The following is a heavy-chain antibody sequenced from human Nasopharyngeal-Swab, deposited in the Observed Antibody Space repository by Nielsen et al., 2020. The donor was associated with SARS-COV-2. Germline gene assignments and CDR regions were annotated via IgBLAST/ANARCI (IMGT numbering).Heavy chain of an antibody. D-gene: IGHD2-2*01. CDR1: GFSLSNARMG. Sequence: SGPTLVKPTETLTLTCTVSGFSLSNARMGVSWIRQPPGKALEWLAHIFSNDEKSYSTSLKSRLTISKDTSKSQVVLTMTNMDPVDTATYYCARIRDVVVPAAIRGFDPWGQGILVTVSS. J-gene: IGHJ5*02. V-gene: IGHV2-26*01. CDR3: ARIRDVVVPAAIRGFDP. CDR2: IFSNDEK.